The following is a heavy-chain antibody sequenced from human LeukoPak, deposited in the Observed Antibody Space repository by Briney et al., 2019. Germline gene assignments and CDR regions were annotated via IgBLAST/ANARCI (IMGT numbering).Heavy chain of an antibody. D-gene: IGHD6-13*01. V-gene: IGHV3-30*18. CDR1: GFTFSSYG. CDR2: ISYDGSNK. Sequence: GGSLRLSCAASGFTFSSYGMHWVRQAPGKGLEWVAVISYDGSNKYYADSVKGRFTIPRDNSKNTLYLQMNSLRAEDTAVYYCAKVLAAATFPDYWGQGTLVTVSS. CDR3: AKVLAAATFPDY. J-gene: IGHJ4*02.